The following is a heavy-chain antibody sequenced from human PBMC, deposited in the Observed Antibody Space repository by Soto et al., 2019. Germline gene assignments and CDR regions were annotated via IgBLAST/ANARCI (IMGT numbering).Heavy chain of an antibody. CDR2: ISYDGINK. CDR1: GFTFSSYG. V-gene: IGHV3-30*03. D-gene: IGHD5-18*01. Sequence: GGSLRLSCAASGFTFSSYGMHWVRQAPGKGLEWVAVISYDGINKYYADSVKGRFTISRDNSRNTLYLQMNSLRSEDTAVYHCAGGIQRFYYYYGLDVWGQGTTVTVSS. J-gene: IGHJ6*02. CDR3: AGGIQRFYYYYGLDV.